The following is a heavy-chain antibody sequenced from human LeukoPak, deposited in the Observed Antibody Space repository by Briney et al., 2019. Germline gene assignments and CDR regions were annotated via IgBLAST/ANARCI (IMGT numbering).Heavy chain of an antibody. CDR1: GYTFTSYD. V-gene: IGHV1-8*01. D-gene: IGHD5-24*01. J-gene: IGHJ5*02. CDR3: ARGKGRDGYNLRWFDP. Sequence: ASVKVSCKASGYTFTSYDINWVRQATGQGLEWMGWMNPNSGNTGYAQKFQGRVTMTRNTSISTAYMELSGLRSEDTAVYYCARGKGRDGYNLRWFDPWGQGTLVTVSS. CDR2: MNPNSGNT.